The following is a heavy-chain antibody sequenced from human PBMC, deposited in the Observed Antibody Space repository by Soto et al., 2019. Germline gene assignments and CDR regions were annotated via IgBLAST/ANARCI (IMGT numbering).Heavy chain of an antibody. J-gene: IGHJ6*02. CDR2: IYYSGST. CDR1: GGSISSGGYY. V-gene: IGHV4-31*03. CDR3: ARDYYDILTGYYGYYGMDV. Sequence: PSETLSLTCTVSGGSISSGGYYWSWIRQHPGKGLEWIGYIYYSGSTYYNPSLKSRVTISVDTSKNQFSLKLSSVTAADTAVYYCARDYYDILTGYYGYYGMDVWGQGTTVTASS. D-gene: IGHD3-9*01.